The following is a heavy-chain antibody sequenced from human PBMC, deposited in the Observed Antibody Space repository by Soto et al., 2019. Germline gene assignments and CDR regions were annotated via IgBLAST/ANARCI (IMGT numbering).Heavy chain of an antibody. J-gene: IGHJ4*02. D-gene: IGHD6-13*01. Sequence: PSETLSLTCTVSGGSISSYYWSWIRQPPGKGLEWIGYIYYSGSTNYNPSLKSRVTISVDTSKNQFSLKLSSVTAADTALYYCASGLEEYSSSWYDYWGQGSPVTVSS. CDR2: IYYSGST. CDR1: GGSISSYY. V-gene: IGHV4-59*01. CDR3: ASGLEEYSSSWYDY.